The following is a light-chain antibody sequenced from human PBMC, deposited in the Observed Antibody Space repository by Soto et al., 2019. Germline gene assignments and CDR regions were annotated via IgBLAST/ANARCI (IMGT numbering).Light chain of an antibody. Sequence: DIQMTQSPSNLSGSVGDRVTITCRASQTISSWLAWYQQKPGKAPKLLIYDASSLESGVPSRFSGSGSETEFTLTISSLLPDDFATYYCKQYNRYWTFGQGTKVDIK. J-gene: IGKJ1*01. CDR3: KQYNRYWT. CDR2: DAS. V-gene: IGKV1-5*01. CDR1: QTISSW.